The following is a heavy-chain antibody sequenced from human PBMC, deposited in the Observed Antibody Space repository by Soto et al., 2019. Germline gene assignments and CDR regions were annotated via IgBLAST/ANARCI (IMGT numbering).Heavy chain of an antibody. CDR2: IRSKAYGGTT. D-gene: IGHD4-17*01. J-gene: IGHJ6*02. CDR1: GFTFGDYA. V-gene: IGHV3-49*03. CDR3: TSAPTVVSSLTYYYYGMDV. Sequence: SLRLSCTASGFTFGDYAMSWFRQAPGQGLEWVGFIRSKAYGGTTEYAASVKGRFTISRDDSKSIAYLQMNSLKTEDTAVYYCTSAPTVVSSLTYYYYGMDVWGQGTTVTVSS.